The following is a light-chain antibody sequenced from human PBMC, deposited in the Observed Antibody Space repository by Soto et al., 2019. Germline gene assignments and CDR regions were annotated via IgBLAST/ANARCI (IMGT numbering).Light chain of an antibody. CDR3: AVWDDSLDGWV. Sequence: QSVLTQPPSASGTPGQRVTISCSGSSSNIGSHVVYWYQQLAGTAPKLLMYNNNQRPSGVPDRFSGSKSGTSASLAISGLQNEDGADYYCAVWDDSLDGWVFGGGTKLTVL. J-gene: IGLJ3*02. V-gene: IGLV1-44*01. CDR1: SSNIGSHV. CDR2: NNN.